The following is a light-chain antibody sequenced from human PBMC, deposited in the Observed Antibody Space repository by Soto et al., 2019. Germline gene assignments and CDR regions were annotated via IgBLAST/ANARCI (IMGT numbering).Light chain of an antibody. CDR3: AAWDDSLKGV. Sequence: QSVMTQPPSASGTPGRRVTISCSGSSSNIGSNTVNWYQQLPGTAPKLLIYSNNQRPSGVPDRFSGSKSGTSASLAISGLQSEDEADYYCAAWDDSLKGVFGTGTKLTVL. CDR2: SNN. CDR1: SSNIGSNT. J-gene: IGLJ1*01. V-gene: IGLV1-44*01.